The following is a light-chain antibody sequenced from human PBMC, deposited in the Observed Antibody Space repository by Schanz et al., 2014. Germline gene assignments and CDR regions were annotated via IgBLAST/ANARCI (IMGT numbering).Light chain of an antibody. CDR1: SSNIGRNT. CDR2: SNT. V-gene: IGLV1-44*01. J-gene: IGLJ1*01. CDR3: AAWDDSLDAYV. Sequence: QSVLTQPPSASGTPGQRVTISCFGSSSNIGRNTVNWYQHLPGTAPKLLIYSNTLRPSGVPDRFSNSKSGTSASLAISGLQSEDEADYYCAAWDDSLDAYVFGSGTKLTVL.